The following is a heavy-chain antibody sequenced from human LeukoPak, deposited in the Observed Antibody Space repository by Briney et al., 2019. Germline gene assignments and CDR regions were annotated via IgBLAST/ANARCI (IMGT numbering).Heavy chain of an antibody. V-gene: IGHV1-8*01. CDR1: GYTFSSYD. CDR2: MNPNSGNT. CDR3: ARRYSSSWYWYYYYGMDV. J-gene: IGHJ6*02. D-gene: IGHD6-13*01. Sequence: GSVKVSCTASGYTFSSYDVNTVRQATGQGLEWMGWMNPNSGNTGYAQKFQGRVTMTRNTSISTAYMELSSLRSEDTAVYYCARRYSSSWYWYYYYGMDVWGQGTTVTVSS.